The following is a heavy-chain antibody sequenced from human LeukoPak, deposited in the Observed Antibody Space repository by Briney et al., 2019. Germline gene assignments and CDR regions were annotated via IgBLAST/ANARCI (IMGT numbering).Heavy chain of an antibody. J-gene: IGHJ6*03. CDR1: GGSISSSNW. D-gene: IGHD3-16*01. CDR2: IYYSGST. V-gene: IGHV4-4*02. Sequence: SETLSLTCAVSGGSISSSNWWSWVRQPPGKGLEWIGNIYYSGSTYYNPSLKSRVTISVDTSKNQFSLKLSSVTAADTAVYYCARAHMITSYYYYYYMDVWGKGTTVTVSS. CDR3: ARAHMITSYYYYYYMDV.